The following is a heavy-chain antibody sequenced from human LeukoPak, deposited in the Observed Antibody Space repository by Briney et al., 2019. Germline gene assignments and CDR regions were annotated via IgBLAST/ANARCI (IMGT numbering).Heavy chain of an antibody. V-gene: IGHV3-74*01. CDR2: INRDGSVT. CDR3: GRHPYLGY. Sequence: GGSLRLSSAAPGFTFITYGLHSVRHAPGKGLVWVSRINRDGSVTRYADSVRGRFTISRDNAKNTLYQHISRLRDEETAAYYCGRHPYLGYWGQGTLVTGSS. J-gene: IGHJ4*02. CDR1: GFTFITYG.